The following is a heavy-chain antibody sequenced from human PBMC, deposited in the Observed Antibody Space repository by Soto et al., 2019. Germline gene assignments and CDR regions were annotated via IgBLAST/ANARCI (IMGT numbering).Heavy chain of an antibody. CDR2: IYYSGST. V-gene: IGHV4-30-4*01. CDR3: ARGTRGYCSSTSCPYSDY. J-gene: IGHJ4*02. D-gene: IGHD2-2*01. Sequence: QVQLQESGPGLVKPSQTLSLTCTVSGGSISSGDYYWSWIRQPPGKGLEWIGYIYYSGSTYYNPSLKSRVTISVDTSKNQFSLKLSSVTAADTAVYYCARGTRGYCSSTSCPYSDYWGQGTLVTVSS. CDR1: GGSISSGDYY.